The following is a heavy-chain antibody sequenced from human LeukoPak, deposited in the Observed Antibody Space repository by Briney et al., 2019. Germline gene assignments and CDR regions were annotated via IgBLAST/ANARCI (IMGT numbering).Heavy chain of an antibody. D-gene: IGHD5-24*01. CDR2: ISGGGGST. Sequence: GGSLRLSCGASGFSFSSYAVSWVRQAPGMGLEWVSAISGGGGSTDYADSVKGRFTISRDNSKNTLYLQMNSLRAEDTAVYYCAKNSAGYNFYYYYMDVWGKGTTVTVSS. CDR3: AKNSAGYNFYYYYMDV. CDR1: GFSFSSYA. J-gene: IGHJ6*03. V-gene: IGHV3-23*01.